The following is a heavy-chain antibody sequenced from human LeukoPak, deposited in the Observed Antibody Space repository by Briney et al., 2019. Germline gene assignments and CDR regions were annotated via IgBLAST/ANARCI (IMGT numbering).Heavy chain of an antibody. J-gene: IGHJ4*02. Sequence: SETLSLTCGVSGGSISGTNWWSWVRQPPGQGLEWIGEISLRGLTNYNPSLRSRLTVSLDESKNQVSLNLTSVTAADTAVYYCSRESGPFSPFGFWGQGTLVSVHS. CDR2: ISLRGLT. V-gene: IGHV4-4*02. D-gene: IGHD1-26*01. CDR3: SRESGPFSPFGF. CDR1: GGSISGTNW.